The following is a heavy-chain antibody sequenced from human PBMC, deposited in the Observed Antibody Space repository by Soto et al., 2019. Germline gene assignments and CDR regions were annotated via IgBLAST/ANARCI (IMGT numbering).Heavy chain of an antibody. CDR2: ILHSGAT. V-gene: IGHV4-4*02. CDR3: ARDHGVSRGFAFDY. D-gene: IGHD3-3*01. J-gene: IGHJ4*01. Sequence: SETLSLTCAVSGGSISSSTWWSWVRQPPGKGLEWIGEILHSGATNYNPSLKSRVTFSVDKSKNQFSLKLSSVTAADTAVYFCARDHGVSRGFAFDYWGQGTLVTSPQ. CDR1: GGSISSSTW.